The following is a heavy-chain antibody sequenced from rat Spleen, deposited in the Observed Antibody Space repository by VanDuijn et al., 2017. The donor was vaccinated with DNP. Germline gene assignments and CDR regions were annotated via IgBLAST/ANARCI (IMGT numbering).Heavy chain of an antibody. CDR1: GFTFSDYA. J-gene: IGHJ2*01. CDR3: ARPEIRGSYFDY. Sequence: EVQLVESGGGLVQPGNSLKLSCAASGFTFSDYAMAWVRQSPKKVLEWVATIIYDGSSTYYRDSVKGRFTISRDNAKSTLYLQMDSLRSEETATYYCARPEIRGSYFDYWGQGVMVTVSS. CDR2: IIYDGSST. D-gene: IGHD4-3*01. V-gene: IGHV5-17*01.